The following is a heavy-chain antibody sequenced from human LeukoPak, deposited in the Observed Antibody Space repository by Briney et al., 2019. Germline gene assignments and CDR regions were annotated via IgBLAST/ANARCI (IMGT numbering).Heavy chain of an antibody. Sequence: ASVKVSCKASGYTFTSYYMHWVRQAPGQGLEWMGIINPSGGSTSYAQKFQGRVTMTTDTSTSTAYMELRSLRSDDTAVYYCARNGRSSTIPSSGWGQGTLVTVSS. V-gene: IGHV1-46*01. J-gene: IGHJ4*02. CDR1: GYTFTSYY. CDR2: INPSGGST. D-gene: IGHD2-2*01. CDR3: ARNGRSSTIPSSG.